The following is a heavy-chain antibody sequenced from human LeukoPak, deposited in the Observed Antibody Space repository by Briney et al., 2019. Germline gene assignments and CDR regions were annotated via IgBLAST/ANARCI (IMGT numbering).Heavy chain of an antibody. V-gene: IGHV4-39*01. CDR3: ARQTGSGLFILP. CDR1: GGSISSSNSY. D-gene: IGHD3/OR15-3a*01. CDR2: IYYSGNT. Sequence: SETLSLTCTFSGGSISSSNSYWGWIRQPPGKGLEWIGGIYYSGNTYYNASLKSQVSISIDTSKNQFSLKLTSVTAADTAVYYCARQTGSGLFILPGGQGTLVTVSS. J-gene: IGHJ4*02.